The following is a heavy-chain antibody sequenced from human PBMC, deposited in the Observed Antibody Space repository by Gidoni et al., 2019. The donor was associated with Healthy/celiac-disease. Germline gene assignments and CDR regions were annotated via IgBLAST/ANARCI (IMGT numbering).Heavy chain of an antibody. CDR2: INPSGGST. J-gene: IGHJ3*02. Sequence: QVQLVQSGAEVKKPGASVKVSCKASGYTFTSYYMHWVRQAPGQGLEWMGIINPSGGSTSYAQKFQGRVTMTSDTSTSTVYMELSSLRSEDTAVYYCARASGWTDAFDIWGQGTMVTVSS. CDR3: ARASGWTDAFDI. CDR1: GYTFTSYY. V-gene: IGHV1-46*03. D-gene: IGHD6-19*01.